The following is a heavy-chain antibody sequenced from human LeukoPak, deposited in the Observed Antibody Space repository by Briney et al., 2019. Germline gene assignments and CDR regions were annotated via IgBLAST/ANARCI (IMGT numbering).Heavy chain of an antibody. J-gene: IGHJ5*02. CDR1: GYTFAGYY. D-gene: IGHD5-18*01. V-gene: IGHV1-2*02. CDR2: INPNSGGT. CDR3: AKGGYSYGYPNWFDP. Sequence: ASVKVSCKASGYTFAGYYMHWVRQAPGQGLEWMGWINPNSGGTNYAQKFQGRVTMTRDTSISTAYMELSRLRSDDTALYYCAKGGYSYGYPNWFDPWGQGTLVTVSS.